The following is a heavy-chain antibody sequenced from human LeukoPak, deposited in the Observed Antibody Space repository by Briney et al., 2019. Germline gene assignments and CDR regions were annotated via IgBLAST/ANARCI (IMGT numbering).Heavy chain of an antibody. J-gene: IGHJ6*03. CDR2: ISAYNGNT. CDR3: ARGSYDFWSGYFSVYYYMDV. Sequence: ASVKVSCKASGYTFTSYGISWVRQAPGQGLEWMGWISAYNGNTNYAQKLQGRVTMTTDTSTSTAYMELRSLRSDDTAVYYCARGSYDFWSGYFSVYYYMDVWGKGTTVTVSS. D-gene: IGHD3-3*01. CDR1: GYTFTSYG. V-gene: IGHV1-18*01.